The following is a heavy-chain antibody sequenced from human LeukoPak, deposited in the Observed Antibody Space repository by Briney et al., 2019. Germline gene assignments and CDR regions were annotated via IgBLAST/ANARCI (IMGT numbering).Heavy chain of an antibody. CDR3: ARKTTVTGAMDV. Sequence: PGGSLRLSCAASGFTFNDYAMSWVRQAPGRGLEWISGISGSGGTTYYADSVKGRFTISRGNSKNTLYLQMNSLRAEDTAVYYCARKTTVTGAMDVWGQGTTVTVSS. CDR2: ISGSGGTT. D-gene: IGHD4-17*01. CDR1: GFTFNDYA. V-gene: IGHV3-23*01. J-gene: IGHJ6*02.